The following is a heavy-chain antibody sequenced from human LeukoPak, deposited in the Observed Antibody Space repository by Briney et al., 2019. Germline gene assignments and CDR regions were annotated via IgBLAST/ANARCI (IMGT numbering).Heavy chain of an antibody. V-gene: IGHV4-39*01. J-gene: IGHJ4*02. CDR1: GGTISSSSYY. CDR2: IYYSGTT. Sequence: SETLSLTCTVSGGTISSSSYYWGWIRQPPGKGLEWIGSIYYSGTTYYNPSLKSRVTISVDTSKTQFSLRLTSVTAADTAVYYCARHVRFLEWLSSYYFDYWGQGTLVTVSS. CDR3: ARHVRFLEWLSSYYFDY. D-gene: IGHD3-3*01.